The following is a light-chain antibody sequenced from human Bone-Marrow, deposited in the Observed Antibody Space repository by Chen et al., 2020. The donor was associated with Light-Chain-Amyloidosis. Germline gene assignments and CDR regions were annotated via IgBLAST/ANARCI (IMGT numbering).Light chain of an antibody. CDR1: QSVLYSSNNKNY. CDR2: WAS. J-gene: IGKJ1*01. Sequence: DIVMTPSPDSLAAPLGERAPINCKSSQSVLYSSNNKNYLAWYQQKPGQPPKLLIYWASTRESGVPDRFSGSGSGTDFTLTISSLQAEDVAVYYCQQYYSTPWTFGQGTKVEIK. V-gene: IGKV4-1*01. CDR3: QQYYSTPWT.